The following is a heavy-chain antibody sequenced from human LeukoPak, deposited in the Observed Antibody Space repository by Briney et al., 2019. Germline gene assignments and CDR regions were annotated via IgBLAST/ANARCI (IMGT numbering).Heavy chain of an antibody. D-gene: IGHD6-19*01. V-gene: IGHV1-3*01. CDR1: GYTFTSYA. Sequence: ASVKVSCKASGYTFTSYAMHWVRQAPGQRLEWMGWINAGNGNTKYSQKFQGRVTITRDTSASTAYMELSSLRSEDTAVYYCARRIAVAQGVFDYWGQGTLVTVSS. J-gene: IGHJ4*02. CDR2: INAGNGNT. CDR3: ARRIAVAQGVFDY.